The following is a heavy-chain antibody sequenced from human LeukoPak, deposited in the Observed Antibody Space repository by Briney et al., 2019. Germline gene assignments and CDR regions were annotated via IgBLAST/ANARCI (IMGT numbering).Heavy chain of an antibody. J-gene: IGHJ4*02. CDR2: ISSRSNFI. V-gene: IGHV3-21*01. Sequence: KSGGSLRLSFAASGFNFSTYAMSWVRQAPGKGLEWVSSISSRSNFIYYADSLRGRFTASRDNAKNSLYLQMNSLRAEDTAVYYCARDPDYGDYGVFDYWGQGTLVTVSS. CDR1: GFNFSTYA. D-gene: IGHD4-17*01. CDR3: ARDPDYGDYGVFDY.